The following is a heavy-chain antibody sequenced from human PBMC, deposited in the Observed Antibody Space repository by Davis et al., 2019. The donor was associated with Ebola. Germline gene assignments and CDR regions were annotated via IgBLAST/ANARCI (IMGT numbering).Heavy chain of an antibody. CDR1: GFTFSSYA. J-gene: IGHJ4*02. Sequence: PGGSLRLSCAASGFTFSSYAMSWVRQAPGKGLEWVSAISGSGGSTYYADSVKGRFTISRDNSKNTLYLQMNSLRAEDTAVYYCAKVGYYGGNSDCFDYWGQGTLVTVSS. V-gene: IGHV3-23*01. D-gene: IGHD4-23*01. CDR3: AKVGYYGGNSDCFDY. CDR2: ISGSGGST.